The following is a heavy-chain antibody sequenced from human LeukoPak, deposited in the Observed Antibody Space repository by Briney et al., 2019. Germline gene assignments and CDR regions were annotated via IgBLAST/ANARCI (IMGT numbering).Heavy chain of an antibody. V-gene: IGHV3-48*02. Sequence: GGPLRLPCAASGFTFSSYRMTWVRQAPGKGLEGVSYISSSSSTIYYADSVKGRFTISRDNAKNSLYLQMNSLRDEDTAVYYCARGVPAAYGLVYWGQGALVTVSS. J-gene: IGHJ4*02. CDR2: ISSSSSTI. CDR3: ARGVPAAYGLVY. D-gene: IGHD2-2*01. CDR1: GFTFSSYR.